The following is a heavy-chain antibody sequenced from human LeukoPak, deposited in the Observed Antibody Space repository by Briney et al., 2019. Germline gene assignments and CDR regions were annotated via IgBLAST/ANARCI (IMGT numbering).Heavy chain of an antibody. CDR3: ARDVVGATDY. CDR2: INPNSGGT. J-gene: IGHJ4*02. D-gene: IGHD1-26*01. V-gene: IGHV1-2*02. CDR1: GYTFITND. Sequence: ASVKVSCKASGYTFITNDITWVRQAPGQGLEWMGWINPNSGGTNYAQKFQGRVTMTRDTSISTAYMELSRLRSDDTAVYYCARDVVGATDYWGQGTLVTVSS.